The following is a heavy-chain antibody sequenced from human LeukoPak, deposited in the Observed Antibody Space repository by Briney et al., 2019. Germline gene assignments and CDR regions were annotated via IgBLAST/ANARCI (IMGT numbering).Heavy chain of an antibody. Sequence: SETLSLTCTVSGGSISNFYWSWIRQPPGKGLEWIGYIHYSGSTNYTPSLKSRVTISLDTSKNQFSLKLTSVTAADTAVYYCARVTYYDFWSGYYTFDYWGQGTLVTVSS. CDR3: ARVTYYDFWSGYYTFDY. D-gene: IGHD3-3*01. V-gene: IGHV4-59*01. CDR2: IHYSGST. CDR1: GGSISNFY. J-gene: IGHJ4*02.